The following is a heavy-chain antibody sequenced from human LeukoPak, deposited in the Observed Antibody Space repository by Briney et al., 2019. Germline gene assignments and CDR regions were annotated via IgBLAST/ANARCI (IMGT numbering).Heavy chain of an antibody. CDR2: IYYSGST. D-gene: IGHD2-2*01. J-gene: IGHJ6*02. CDR3: ARDGKSQGQYCSSTSCYAYYYYGMDV. Sequence: PSQTLSLTCTVSGGSISSGGHYWSWIRQHPGKGLEWSGYIYYSGSTYYNPSLKSRVTISVDTSKNQFSLKLSSVTAADTAVYYCARDGKSQGQYCSSTSCYAYYYYGMDVWGQGTTVTVSS. CDR1: GGSISSGGHY. V-gene: IGHV4-31*03.